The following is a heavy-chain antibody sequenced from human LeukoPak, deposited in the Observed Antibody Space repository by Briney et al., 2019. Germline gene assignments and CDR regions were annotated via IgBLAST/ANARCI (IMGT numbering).Heavy chain of an antibody. CDR3: ARGLGGSPYYYGLDG. CDR2: IYYSGST. CDR1: GGSVSSYY. J-gene: IGHJ6*02. Sequence: SETLSLTCTVSGGSVSSYYWSWIRQPPGKGLEWIGYIYYSGSTNYNPSLKSRVTISVDTSKNQFSLKLSSVTAADTAVYFCARGLGGSPYYYGLDGWGLGLTVTVSS. D-gene: IGHD3-16*01. V-gene: IGHV4-59*02.